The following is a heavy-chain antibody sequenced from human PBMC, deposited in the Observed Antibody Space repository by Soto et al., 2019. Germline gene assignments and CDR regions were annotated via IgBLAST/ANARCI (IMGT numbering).Heavy chain of an antibody. J-gene: IGHJ4*02. CDR3: AKMTTRRFDY. CDR2: ISGSGLST. D-gene: IGHD4-17*01. CDR1: GFTFSSYA. Sequence: GGSLRLSXAASGFTFSSYAMSWVRQAPGKGLEWVSGISGSGLSTNYADSVKGRFTISRDNSKNTLYLQMNSLRAEDTAVYYCAKMTTRRFDYWGQGTLVTVSS. V-gene: IGHV3-23*01.